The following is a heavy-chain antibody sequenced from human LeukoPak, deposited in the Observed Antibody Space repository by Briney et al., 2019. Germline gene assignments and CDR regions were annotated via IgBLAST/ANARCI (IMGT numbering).Heavy chain of an antibody. CDR2: INGGGNTT. V-gene: IGHV3-23*01. D-gene: IGHD6-19*01. J-gene: IGHJ6*03. CDR3: TKELHVAVAVADYYYFYMDV. Sequence: GESLRLSCAASGFAFSSFAMGWARQSPGKGLEWLSTINGGGNTTFYADSVKGRFTISRDSSKNTLYLHMDSLRPDDTAIYYCTKELHVAVAVADYYYFYMDVWGRGTAVTVSS. CDR1: GFAFSSFA.